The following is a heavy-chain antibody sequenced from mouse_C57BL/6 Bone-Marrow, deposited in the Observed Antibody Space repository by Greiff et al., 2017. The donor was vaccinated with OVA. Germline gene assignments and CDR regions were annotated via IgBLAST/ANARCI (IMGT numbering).Heavy chain of an antibody. Sequence: EVNVVESGGGLVQPGGSLKLSCAASGFTFSDYGMAWVRQAPRKGPEWVAFISNLAYSIYYADTVTGRFTISRENAKNTLYLEMSSLRSEDTAMYYCARQGRRAYFDYWGQGTTLTVSS. CDR1: GFTFSDYG. CDR2: ISNLAYSI. D-gene: IGHD3-3*01. CDR3: ARQGRRAYFDY. J-gene: IGHJ2*01. V-gene: IGHV5-15*01.